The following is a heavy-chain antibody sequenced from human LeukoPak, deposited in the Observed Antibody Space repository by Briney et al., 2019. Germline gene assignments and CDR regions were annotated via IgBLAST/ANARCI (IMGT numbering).Heavy chain of an antibody. CDR3: AKNSGYYHPYYIDH. D-gene: IGHD3-22*01. CDR1: GYSISSGYY. V-gene: IGHV4-38-2*02. CDR2: IYHSRST. Sequence: SETLSLTCTVSGYSISSGYYWDWIRPPPGEGLEWIGNIYHSRSTYYNPSLKSRVTISVDTSKNQFSLKLNSVTAADTAVYYCAKNSGYYHPYYIDHWGQGTLVTVSS. J-gene: IGHJ4*02.